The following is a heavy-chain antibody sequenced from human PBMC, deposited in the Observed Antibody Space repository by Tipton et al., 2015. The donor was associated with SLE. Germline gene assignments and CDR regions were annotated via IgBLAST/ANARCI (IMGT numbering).Heavy chain of an antibody. CDR1: GESLSGYY. Sequence: TLSLTCAVYGESLSGYYWTWIRQPPGKGLEWIGDINHSGSNNYNPSLKSRVTISLDTSKSQFSLRVNSVTAADTAVYYCARPRRARDYTTSAAYYLDFWGQGTLVTVSS. CDR3: ARPRRARDYTTSAAYYLDF. V-gene: IGHV4-34*01. CDR2: INHSGSN. D-gene: IGHD2-2*02. J-gene: IGHJ4*02.